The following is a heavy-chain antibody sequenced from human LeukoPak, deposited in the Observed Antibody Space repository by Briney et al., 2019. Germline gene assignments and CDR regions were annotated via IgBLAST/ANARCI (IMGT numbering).Heavy chain of an antibody. CDR1: GGSISSGGYY. V-gene: IGHV4-31*03. D-gene: IGHD6-13*01. J-gene: IGHJ6*02. CDR2: IYYSGST. CDR3: ARDRERRQQLVRSYGMDV. Sequence: SETLSLTCTVSGGSISSGGYYWSWIRQHPGKGLEWIGYIYYSGSTYYNSSLKSRVTISVDTSKNQFSLKLSSVTAADTAVYYCARDRERRQQLVRSYGMDVWGQGTTVTVSS.